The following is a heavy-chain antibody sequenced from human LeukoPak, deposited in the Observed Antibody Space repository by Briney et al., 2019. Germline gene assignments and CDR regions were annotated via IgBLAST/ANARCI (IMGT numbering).Heavy chain of an antibody. CDR2: ISYDGRNI. Sequence: GGSLRLSCTASGFSVSNYGMHWVRQAPGKGLEWVAAISYDGRNIYYADVVKGRFTISRDNSKNTLNLQMNSLRPEDTAVYFCVRGGLMTIGTVIASPFDYWGQGILVLVSS. CDR3: VRGGLMTIGTVIASPFDY. D-gene: IGHD3-16*02. CDR1: GFSVSNYG. V-gene: IGHV3-30*03. J-gene: IGHJ4*02.